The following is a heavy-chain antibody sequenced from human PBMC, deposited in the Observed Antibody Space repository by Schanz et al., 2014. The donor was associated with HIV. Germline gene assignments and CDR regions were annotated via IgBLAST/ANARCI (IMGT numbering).Heavy chain of an antibody. V-gene: IGHV3-7*01. CDR2: INEDGSEK. CDR3: ARDRPRVTLPTCFDY. D-gene: IGHD3-16*01. CDR1: GFTFSSYG. Sequence: VQLVESGGGVVQPGRSLRLSCAASGFTFSSYGMHWVRQAPGKGLEWVANINEDGSEKYYVDSVKGRFTIARDNAENSVYLQMSSLRVEDTAVYYCARDRPRVTLPTCFDYWGQGTLATVSS. J-gene: IGHJ4*02.